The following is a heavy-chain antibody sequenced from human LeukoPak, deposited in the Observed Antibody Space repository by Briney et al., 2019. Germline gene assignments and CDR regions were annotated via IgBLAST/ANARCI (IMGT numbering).Heavy chain of an antibody. Sequence: SEALSLTCTVSGGSISSYYWSWIRQPPGKGLEWIGYIYYSGSTNYNPSLKSRVTISVDTSKNQFSLKLSSVTAADTAVYYCARRVRGFNWFDPWGQGTLVTVSS. CDR1: GGSISSYY. V-gene: IGHV4-59*01. CDR3: ARRVRGFNWFDP. D-gene: IGHD3-22*01. CDR2: IYYSGST. J-gene: IGHJ5*02.